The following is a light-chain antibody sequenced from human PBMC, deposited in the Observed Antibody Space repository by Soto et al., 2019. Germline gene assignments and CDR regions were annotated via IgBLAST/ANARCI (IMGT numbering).Light chain of an antibody. V-gene: IGKV3-15*01. CDR3: QQYNNWPRT. CDR2: GAS. J-gene: IGKJ1*01. Sequence: EIVMTQSPATLSVSPGERATLSCRASQSVSSNLAWYQQKPGQAPRLLLYGASTRATGIPARFSGSGSGTEFPLTISSLQSEDFAVYYCQQYNNWPRTFGQGTKVDIK. CDR1: QSVSSN.